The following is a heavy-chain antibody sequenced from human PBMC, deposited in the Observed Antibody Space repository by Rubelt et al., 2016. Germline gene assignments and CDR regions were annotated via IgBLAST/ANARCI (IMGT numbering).Heavy chain of an antibody. J-gene: IGHJ6*02. CDR3: ARGDVWSGYYGRYGMDV. CDR2: ISYSGST. CDR1: GVSISSYY. V-gene: IGHV4-59*12. Sequence: QVQLQESGPGLVKPSETLSLTCTVSGVSISSYYWSWIRQPPGKGLEWIGFISYSGSTNYNPSLKNRVTISVDTSKNQFSLRLSSVTAADTAGYYCARGDVWSGYYGRYGMDVWGQGTTVTVSS. D-gene: IGHD3-3*01.